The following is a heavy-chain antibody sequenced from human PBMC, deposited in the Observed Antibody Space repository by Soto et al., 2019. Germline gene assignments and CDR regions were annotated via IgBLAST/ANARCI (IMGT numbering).Heavy chain of an antibody. J-gene: IGHJ4*02. Sequence: QVQLVESGGGVVQPGRSLRLSCTASGFGFSNYAMHRVRQAPGKGLEWVAVIWYDETNKYYADSVKGRFTVSRDNSKNALYLQMNSLRAEDKAVYFGAGAIRQLWFDLGYWGQGALVTVSS. CDR2: IWYDETNK. CDR1: GFGFSNYA. CDR3: AGAIRQLWFDLGY. D-gene: IGHD5-18*01. V-gene: IGHV3-33*01.